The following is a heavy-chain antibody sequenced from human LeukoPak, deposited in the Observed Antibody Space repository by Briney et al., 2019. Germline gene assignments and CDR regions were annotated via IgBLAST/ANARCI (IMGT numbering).Heavy chain of an antibody. J-gene: IGHJ4*02. Sequence: SGTLSLTCAVSGGSTSSSNWWSWVRQPPGKGLEWIGEIYHSGSTNYNPSLKSRVTMSVDKSKNQFSLKLSSVTAADTAVYYCARTTDYSKGGAWGYFDYWGQGTLVTVSS. CDR1: GGSTSSSNW. CDR3: ARTTDYSKGGAWGYFDY. V-gene: IGHV4-4*02. D-gene: IGHD4-11*01. CDR2: IYHSGST.